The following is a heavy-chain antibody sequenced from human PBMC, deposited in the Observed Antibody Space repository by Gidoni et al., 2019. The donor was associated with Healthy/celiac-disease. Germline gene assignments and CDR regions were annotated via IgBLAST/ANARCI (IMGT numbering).Heavy chain of an antibody. CDR2: IYYSGST. Sequence: QVQLQESGPGLVKPSQTLSLTCTVSRGSISSGGYYWSWIRQHPGKGLEWIGYIYYSGSTYYTPSLKSRVTISVDTSKNQFSLKLSSVTAADTAVYYCARGLGQWLVAQPLYFDYWGQGTLVTVSS. CDR3: ARGLGQWLVAQPLYFDY. V-gene: IGHV4-31*03. D-gene: IGHD6-19*01. J-gene: IGHJ4*02. CDR1: RGSISSGGYY.